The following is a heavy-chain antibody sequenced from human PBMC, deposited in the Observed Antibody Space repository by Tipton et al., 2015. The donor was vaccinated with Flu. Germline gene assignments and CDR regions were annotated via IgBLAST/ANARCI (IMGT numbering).Heavy chain of an antibody. CDR2: IRFDGSLQ. D-gene: IGHD1-14*01. V-gene: IGHV3-30*02. CDR1: GFTFSEYG. J-gene: IGHJ4*02. Sequence: GSLRLSCTASGFTFSEYGMHWVRQAPGKGLEWLAFIRFDGSLQYYADSVKGRFTISRDNSKNTVYLQMISLRKDDTAVYFCAKDQVPITARAFDDWGQGTLVTVSS. CDR3: AKDQVPITARAFDD.